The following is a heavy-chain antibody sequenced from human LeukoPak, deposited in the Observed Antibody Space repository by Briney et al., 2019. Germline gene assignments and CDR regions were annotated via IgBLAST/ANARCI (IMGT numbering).Heavy chain of an antibody. CDR1: GYTFTSYY. J-gene: IGHJ4*02. CDR3: ARDSEEVSALDY. D-gene: IGHD5/OR15-5a*01. CDR2: INPNGGVT. V-gene: IGHV1-46*01. Sequence: ASVKVSCKASGYTFTSYYIHWVRQAPGQGLEWMGIINPNGGVTTYAQKFQGRVTMTRDTSTSTIYMDLSSLKSEDTAVYYCARDSEEVSALDYWGQGTLVTVSS.